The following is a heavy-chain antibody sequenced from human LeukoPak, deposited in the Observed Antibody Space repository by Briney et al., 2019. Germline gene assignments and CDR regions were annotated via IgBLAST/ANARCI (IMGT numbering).Heavy chain of an antibody. J-gene: IGHJ4*02. CDR3: TTQADY. CDR2: VISKTDGGTT. CDR1: GFTFSNAW. Sequence: KPGGSLRLSCAASGFTFSNAWMSWVRQAPGKGLEWVGRVISKTDGGTTDYAAPVKGTFTISRDDSKNTLYLQMNSLKTEDTAVYYCTTQADYWGQGTLVTVSS. V-gene: IGHV3-15*01.